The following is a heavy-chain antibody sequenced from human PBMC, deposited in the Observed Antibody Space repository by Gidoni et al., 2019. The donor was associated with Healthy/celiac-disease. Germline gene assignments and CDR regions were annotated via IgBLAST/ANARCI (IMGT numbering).Heavy chain of an antibody. CDR2: MNPNSGNT. V-gene: IGHV1-8*01. CDR1: GYNCTSYA. J-gene: IGHJ5*02. CDR3: ARTRDVWFGP. Sequence: QVQLVQSGPEVQTPGASVKVSCTASGYNCTSYAIHCLRQDTGQGLEWMGWMNPNSGNTGYAQKFQGRVTMTRNTSKSTAYMELGSLRSEDTAVYYCARTRDVWFGPWGQGTLVTVSS.